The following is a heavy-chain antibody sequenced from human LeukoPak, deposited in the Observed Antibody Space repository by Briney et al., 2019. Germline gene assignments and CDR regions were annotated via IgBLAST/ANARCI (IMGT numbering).Heavy chain of an antibody. CDR1: GFTFSSYD. V-gene: IGHV3-13*01. CDR2: IGTAGDT. D-gene: IGHD2-8*01. CDR3: ARGVGDCTNGVCYIGFVDY. J-gene: IGHJ4*02. Sequence: GGSLRLSCAASGFTFSSYDMHWVRQATGKGLEWVSAIGTAGDTYYPGSVKGRFTISREIAKSSLYLQMNSLRAEDTAVYYCARGVGDCTNGVCYIGFVDYWGQGTLVTVSS.